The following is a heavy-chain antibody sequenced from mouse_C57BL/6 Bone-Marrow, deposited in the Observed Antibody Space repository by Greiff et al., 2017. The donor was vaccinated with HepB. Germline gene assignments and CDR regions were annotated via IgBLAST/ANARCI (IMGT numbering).Heavy chain of an antibody. CDR3: ARPHYYGSSIIFAY. Sequence: VMPVESGAELMKPGASVKLSCKATGYTFTGYWIEWVKQRPGHGLEWIGEILPGSGSTNYNEKFKGKATFTADTSSNTAYMQLSSLTTEDSAIYYCARPHYYGSSIIFAYWGQGTLVTVSA. J-gene: IGHJ3*01. D-gene: IGHD1-1*01. V-gene: IGHV1-9*01. CDR1: GYTFTGYW. CDR2: ILPGSGST.